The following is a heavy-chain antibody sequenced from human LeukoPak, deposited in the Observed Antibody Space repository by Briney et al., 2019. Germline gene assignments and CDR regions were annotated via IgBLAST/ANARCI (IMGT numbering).Heavy chain of an antibody. CDR2: INPNSGGT. CDR3: ARDLPYDSSAPFDY. J-gene: IGHJ4*02. Sequence: ASVKVSCKASGYPFTTYDINWVRKATGQGLEWMGWINPNSGGTNYAQKFQGRVTMTRDTSISTAYMELSRLRSDDTAVYYCARDLPYDSSAPFDYWGQGTLVTVSS. CDR1: GYPFTTYD. D-gene: IGHD3-22*01. V-gene: IGHV1-2*02.